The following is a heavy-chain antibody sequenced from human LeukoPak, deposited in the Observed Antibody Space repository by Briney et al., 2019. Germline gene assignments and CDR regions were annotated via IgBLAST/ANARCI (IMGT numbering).Heavy chain of an antibody. Sequence: SETLSLTCTVSGGSISRYYWSWIRQPPGKGLEWIGHIYYTGGTNYNPSLKSRVTIPVDTSKNQFSLKLNSVTAADTAVYYCARENGLSHPRRFDPWGQGTLVTVSS. CDR3: ARENGLSHPRRFDP. J-gene: IGHJ5*02. CDR2: IYYTGGT. D-gene: IGHD2-8*01. CDR1: GGSISRYY. V-gene: IGHV4-59*01.